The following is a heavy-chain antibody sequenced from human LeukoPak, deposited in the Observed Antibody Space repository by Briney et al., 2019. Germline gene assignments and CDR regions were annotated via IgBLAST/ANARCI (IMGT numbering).Heavy chain of an antibody. V-gene: IGHV4-59*01. D-gene: IGHD6-13*01. CDR3: AACGSSWTNFDF. CDR2: IYYNGNT. J-gene: IGHJ4*02. CDR1: GGSISSYY. Sequence: PSETLSLTCTVSGGSISSYYWSWIRQPPGKELEWIGYIYYNGNTNYNPSLKSRVTISIDTSKNQFSLKLSSLTAVDTAVYYCAACGSSWTNFDFWGQGTLVTVSS.